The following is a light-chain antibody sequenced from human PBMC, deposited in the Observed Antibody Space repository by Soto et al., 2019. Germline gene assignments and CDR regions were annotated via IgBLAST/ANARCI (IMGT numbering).Light chain of an antibody. CDR3: SSYSNTRTVV. Sequence: ALTQPASVSGSPGQSITISCTGTSSDVGAYDFVSWYQQRPGKAPKFMIYEVSNRPSGVSDRFSASKSGNTASLTISGLQAEDEAEYFCSSYSNTRTVVFGTGTKLTVL. V-gene: IGLV2-14*01. CDR1: SSDVGAYDF. CDR2: EVS. J-gene: IGLJ1*01.